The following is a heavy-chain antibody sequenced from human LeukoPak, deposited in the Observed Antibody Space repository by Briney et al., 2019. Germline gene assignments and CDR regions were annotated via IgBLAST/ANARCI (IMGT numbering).Heavy chain of an antibody. Sequence: ASVKVSCKASGYTFTSYDINWVRQATGQGLEWMGWMNPNSGNTGYAQKFQGRVTMTRNTSISTAYMELSSLRSEDTAVYYCARGPQLYYYDSSGYYRVTDFYDYWGQGTLVTVSS. J-gene: IGHJ4*02. D-gene: IGHD3-22*01. V-gene: IGHV1-8*01. CDR1: GYTFTSYD. CDR2: MNPNSGNT. CDR3: ARGPQLYYYDSSGYYRVTDFYDY.